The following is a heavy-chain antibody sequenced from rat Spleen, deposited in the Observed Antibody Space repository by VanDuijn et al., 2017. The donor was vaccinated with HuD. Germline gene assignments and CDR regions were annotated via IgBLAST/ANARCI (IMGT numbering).Heavy chain of an antibody. CDR1: GFTFSNYG. CDR2: INYDGSST. V-gene: IGHV5-29*01. CDR3: ARLGIAALGNWFTY. J-gene: IGHJ3*01. Sequence: EVQLVESGGALVQPGRSLKLSCAASGFTFSNYGMAWVRQAPTKGLEWVATINYDGSSTHYRDSVKGRFTISSDNAKSTLFLQMDSLRSEDKAMHYCARLGIAALGNWFTYWGQGTLVTVSS. D-gene: IGHD1-2*01.